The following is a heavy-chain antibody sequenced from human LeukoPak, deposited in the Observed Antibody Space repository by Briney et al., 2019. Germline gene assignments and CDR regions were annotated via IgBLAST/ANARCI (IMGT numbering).Heavy chain of an antibody. CDR3: ASQPINYDFWSGSGWFDP. D-gene: IGHD3-3*01. V-gene: IGHV4-31*03. CDR1: GGSISSGGYY. J-gene: IGHJ5*02. CDR2: IYYSGST. Sequence: SETLSLTCTVSGGSISSGGYYWSWIRQHPGKGLEWIGYIYYSGSTYYNPSLKSRVTISVDTSKNQFSLKLSSVTAADTAVYYCASQPINYDFWSGSGWFDPWGQGTLVTVSS.